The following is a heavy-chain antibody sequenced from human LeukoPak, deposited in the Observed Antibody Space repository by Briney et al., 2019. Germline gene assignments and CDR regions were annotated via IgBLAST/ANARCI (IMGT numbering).Heavy chain of an antibody. J-gene: IGHJ4*02. CDR2: IYHSGST. D-gene: IGHD5-24*01. Sequence: SETLSLTCAVYGGSFSGYYWSWIRQPPGKGLEWIGEIYHSGSTNYNPSLKSRVTISVDKSKNQFSLKLSSVTAADTAVYYCARNRDGYNYFDYWGQGTLVTVSS. V-gene: IGHV4-34*01. CDR1: GGSFSGYY. CDR3: ARNRDGYNYFDY.